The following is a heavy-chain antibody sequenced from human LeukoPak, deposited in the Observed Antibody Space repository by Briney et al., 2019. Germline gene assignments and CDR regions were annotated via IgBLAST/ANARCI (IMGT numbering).Heavy chain of an antibody. CDR2: ISSSSNYI. V-gene: IGHV3-21*01. D-gene: IGHD6-6*01. J-gene: IGHJ4*02. CDR1: GSPFCSYT. CDR3: ARDPTSIAAPRYFDY. Sequence: GGSLRLSCAASGSPFCSYTMNGVRQAPGRGLEGVYSISSSSNYIYYADSLKGRFTISRDNAKNSLYLQMNSLRAEDTAVYYCARDPTSIAAPRYFDYWGQGTLVTVSS.